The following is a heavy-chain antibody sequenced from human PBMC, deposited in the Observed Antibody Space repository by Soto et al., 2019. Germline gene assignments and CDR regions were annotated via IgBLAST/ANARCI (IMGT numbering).Heavy chain of an antibody. CDR1: GFTFSSYW. J-gene: IGHJ4*02. Sequence: GGSLRLSCAASGFTFSSYWMHWVRQAPGKGLVWVSRINSDGSSTSYADSVKGRFTISRDNAKNTLYLQMNSLRAEDTAVYYCAKRPDSSGYHYYFDYWGQGTLVTVSS. CDR3: AKRPDSSGYHYYFDY. V-gene: IGHV3-74*01. D-gene: IGHD3-22*01. CDR2: INSDGSST.